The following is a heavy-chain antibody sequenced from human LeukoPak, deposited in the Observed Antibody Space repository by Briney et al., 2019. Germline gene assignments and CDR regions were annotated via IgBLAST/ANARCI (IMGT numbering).Heavy chain of an antibody. CDR1: GFTFSSYA. CDR2: ISGSGGST. D-gene: IGHD1-26*01. Sequence: GGSLRLSCAASGFTFSSYAMSWVRQAPGKGLEWVSAISGSGGSTYYADSVKGRFTISRDNSKNTLYLQMNSLRAEDTAVFYCAKDPRRTIIVGATVEFDYWGQGTLVTVSS. J-gene: IGHJ4*02. V-gene: IGHV3-23*01. CDR3: AKDPRRTIIVGATVEFDY.